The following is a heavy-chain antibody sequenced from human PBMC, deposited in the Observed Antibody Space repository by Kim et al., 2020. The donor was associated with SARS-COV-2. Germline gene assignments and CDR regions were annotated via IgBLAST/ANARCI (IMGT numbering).Heavy chain of an antibody. Sequence: GGSLRLSCAASGFTFSSYWMSWVRQAPGKGLEWVANIKQDGSEKYYVDSVKGRFTISRDNAKNSLYLQMNSLRAEDTAVYYCARDASNTAMAPFGGFDYWGQGTLVTVSS. CDR3: ARDASNTAMAPFGGFDY. D-gene: IGHD5-18*01. V-gene: IGHV3-7*03. J-gene: IGHJ4*02. CDR1: GFTFSSYW. CDR2: IKQDGSEK.